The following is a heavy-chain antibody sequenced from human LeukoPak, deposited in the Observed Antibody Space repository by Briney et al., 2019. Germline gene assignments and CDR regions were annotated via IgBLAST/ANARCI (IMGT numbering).Heavy chain of an antibody. D-gene: IGHD3-10*01. CDR1: GFIFSNYG. CDR3: AKDSLYYYGSGSYNWFDP. V-gene: IGHV3-30*02. J-gene: IGHJ5*02. CDR2: IRYDGSVE. Sequence: QPGGSLRLSCAASGFIFSNYGIHWVRQAPGKGLEWVAFIRYDGSVEYYADSVKGRFTISRDNSKNTLYLQMNSLRAEDTAVYYCAKDSLYYYGSGSYNWFDPWGQGTLVTVSS.